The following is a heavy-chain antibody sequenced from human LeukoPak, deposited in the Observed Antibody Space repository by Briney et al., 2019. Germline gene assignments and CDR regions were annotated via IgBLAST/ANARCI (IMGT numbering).Heavy chain of an antibody. CDR1: GFTFGDYV. CDR3: AKCGNYDFWSGYYQDV. J-gene: IGHJ6*04. Sequence: LSGGSLRLSCSTSGFTFGDYVLSWVRQAPGKGLEWVSSLISSGTITYYADSVKGRFTISRDSSKNTLYLQMNSLRAEDTAVYYCAKCGNYDFWSGYYQDVWGKGTTVTVSS. CDR2: LISSGTIT. V-gene: IGHV3-23*01. D-gene: IGHD3-3*01.